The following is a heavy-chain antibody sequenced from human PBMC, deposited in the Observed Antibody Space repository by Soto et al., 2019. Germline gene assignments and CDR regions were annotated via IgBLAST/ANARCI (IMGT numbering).Heavy chain of an antibody. CDR1: GGSITSGAYS. D-gene: IGHD2-8*01. CDR2: ISQSGAT. V-gene: IGHV4-30-2*01. J-gene: IGHJ5*02. CDR3: ARGIWNIEEMLYGCYFDP. Sequence: SETLSLTCAVSGGSITSGAYSWSWIRPPPGKVLEWLGYISQSGATYYNTSLERRDTISMDTSKNAFSLNLSAVTADETAVYNCARGIWNIEEMLYGCYFDPWGPGTLVTVSS.